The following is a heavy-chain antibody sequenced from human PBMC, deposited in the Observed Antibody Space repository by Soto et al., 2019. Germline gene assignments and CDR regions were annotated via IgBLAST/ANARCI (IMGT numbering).Heavy chain of an antibody. CDR2: IYYSGST. CDR3: ARDVIYGDYGHDAFDI. CDR1: GGSISSGGYY. J-gene: IGHJ3*02. Sequence: PSETLSLTCTVSGGSISSGGYYWSWIRQHPGKGLEWIGYIYYSGSTYYNPSLKSRVTISVDTSKNQFSLKLSPVTAADTAVYYCARDVIYGDYGHDAFDIWGQGTMVTVSS. V-gene: IGHV4-31*03. D-gene: IGHD4-17*01.